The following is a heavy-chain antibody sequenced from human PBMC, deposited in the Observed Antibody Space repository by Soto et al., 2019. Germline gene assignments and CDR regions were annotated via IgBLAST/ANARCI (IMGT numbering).Heavy chain of an antibody. V-gene: IGHV3-21*05. J-gene: IGHJ5*02. CDR3: AILPTGYPNWFGP. CDR2: ISTSDT. CDR1: GFTFSDYN. Sequence: GGSLRLSCVASGFTFSDYNMNWVRQAPGKALEWISYISTSDTYYADSVKGRFTISRDNSKNTLYLQMNSLRAEDTALYYCAILPTGYPNWFGPWGQGTLVTVSS. D-gene: IGHD3-9*01.